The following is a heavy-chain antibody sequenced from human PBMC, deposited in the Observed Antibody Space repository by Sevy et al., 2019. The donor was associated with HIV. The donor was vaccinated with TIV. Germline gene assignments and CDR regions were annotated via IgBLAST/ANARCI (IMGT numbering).Heavy chain of an antibody. V-gene: IGHV3-23*01. D-gene: IGHD3-22*01. Sequence: GGSLRLSCAASGFTFSSYAMNWVRQGPGKGLGWVSGISGSGGSTYYADSVKGRFTISKDISKNTLYLQMNSLRAEDTALYYCALGGYYYDSSGYYTLDYWGQGTRVTVSS. CDR1: GFTFSSYA. J-gene: IGHJ4*02. CDR2: ISGSGGST. CDR3: ALGGYYYDSSGYYTLDY.